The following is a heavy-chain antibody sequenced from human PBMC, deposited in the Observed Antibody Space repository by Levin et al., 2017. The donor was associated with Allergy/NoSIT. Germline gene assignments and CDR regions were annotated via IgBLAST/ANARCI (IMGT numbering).Heavy chain of an antibody. V-gene: IGHV1-18*01. J-gene: IGHJ5*02. D-gene: IGHD2-15*01. CDR2: ISAYNGNT. Sequence: ASVKVSCKASGYTFTNYGITWVRQAPGQGLEWMGWISAYNGNTNYPQKLQGRVTMTTDTSTSTAYMELRSLRSDDTAVYYCARVISLLARSRFDPWGQGTLVTVSS. CDR1: GYTFTNYG. CDR3: ARVISLLARSRFDP.